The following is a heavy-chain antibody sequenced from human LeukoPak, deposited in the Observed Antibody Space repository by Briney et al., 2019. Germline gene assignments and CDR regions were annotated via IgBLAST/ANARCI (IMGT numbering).Heavy chain of an antibody. CDR3: ARCPCRGYYDSSGYPLDY. CDR2: IHYDSTTE. Sequence: GGSLRLSCAASGFAFSSYGMHWVRQAPGKGLEWVAYIHYDSTTEDYADSVKGRFTISRDNAKNSLYLQMNSLRAEDTAVYYCARCPCRGYYDSSGYPLDYWGQGTLVTVSS. D-gene: IGHD3-22*01. CDR1: GFAFSSYG. J-gene: IGHJ4*02. V-gene: IGHV3-30*02.